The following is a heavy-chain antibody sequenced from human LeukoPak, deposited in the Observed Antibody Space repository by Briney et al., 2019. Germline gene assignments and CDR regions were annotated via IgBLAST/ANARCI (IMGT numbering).Heavy chain of an antibody. CDR2: MNPNSGNT. V-gene: IGHV1-8*01. J-gene: IGHJ4*02. D-gene: IGHD3-10*01. CDR3: ARGLLWFGELYEGDY. Sequence: ASVKVSCKASGYTFTSYDINWVRQATGQGLEWMGWMNPNSGNTGYAQKFQGRVTMTRNTSISTAYMELSSLRSEDTAVYYCARGLLWFGELYEGDYWGKGTLVTVSS. CDR1: GYTFTSYD.